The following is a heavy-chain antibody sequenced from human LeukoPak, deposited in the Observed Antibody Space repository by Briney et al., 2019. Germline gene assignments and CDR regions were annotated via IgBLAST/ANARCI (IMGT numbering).Heavy chain of an antibody. Sequence: PGGSLRLSCAASGFTVSSNDMSWVRQAPGKGLEWVSVIYSGGSTYYADSVKGRFTISRDNSKNTLYLQMNSLRAEDTAVYYCARERRGYCSSTSCPHYYMDVWGKGTTVTVSS. D-gene: IGHD2-2*01. CDR2: IYSGGST. J-gene: IGHJ6*03. V-gene: IGHV3-53*01. CDR3: ARERRGYCSSTSCPHYYMDV. CDR1: GFTVSSND.